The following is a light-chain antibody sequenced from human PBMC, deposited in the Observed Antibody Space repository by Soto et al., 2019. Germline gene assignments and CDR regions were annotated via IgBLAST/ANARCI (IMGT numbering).Light chain of an antibody. CDR2: AAS. CDR3: QQYNNCPAVT. J-gene: IGKJ5*01. CDR1: QRVSNN. V-gene: IGKV3-15*01. Sequence: EIVMTQSPVTLSVSPGERVTLACRASQRVSNNLAWYQQKSGQAPRLLIYAASTRVTGIPARFSGSVSGTEFTLTISSLQSEDFAIYYCQQYNNCPAVTFGQGTRLDIK.